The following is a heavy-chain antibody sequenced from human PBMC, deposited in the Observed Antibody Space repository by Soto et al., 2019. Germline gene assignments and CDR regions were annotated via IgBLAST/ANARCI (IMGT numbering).Heavy chain of an antibody. CDR1: GFTFSSYE. J-gene: IGHJ4*02. CDR3: AKDAPGSGWISDY. D-gene: IGHD3-22*01. Sequence: PGGSLRLSCAASGFTFSSYEMNWVRQAPGKGLEWVSYISSSGSTIYYADSVKGRFTISRDNAKNSLYLQMNSLRVDDTAIYYCAKDAPGSGWISDYWGQGTLVTVSS. CDR2: ISSSGSTI. V-gene: IGHV3-48*03.